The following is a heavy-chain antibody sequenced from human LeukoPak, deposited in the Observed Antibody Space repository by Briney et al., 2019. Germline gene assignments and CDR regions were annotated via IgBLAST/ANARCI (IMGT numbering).Heavy chain of an antibody. J-gene: IGHJ4*02. CDR1: GGSISSYY. Sequence: SETLSLTCTVSGGSISSYYWSWIRQPPGKGLEWVTYINNDGDTNYNPSLKSRVTISVDTSKNQFSLKLSSVTAADTAVYYCARGYYDSSGYYDYWGQGTLVAVSS. D-gene: IGHD3-22*01. V-gene: IGHV4-59*01. CDR3: ARGYYDSSGYYDY. CDR2: INNDGDT.